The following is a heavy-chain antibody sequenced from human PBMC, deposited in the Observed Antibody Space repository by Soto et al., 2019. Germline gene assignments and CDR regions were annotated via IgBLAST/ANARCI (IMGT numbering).Heavy chain of an antibody. V-gene: IGHV3-7*04. J-gene: IGHJ3*02. CDR2: INEDGSER. CDR1: GFTFSNFW. CDR3: ARGRSNAFDI. Sequence: EVQLVESGGGLVQPGGSLRLSCEGSGFTFSNFWMTWVRQAPGKGLEWVANINEDGSERYYVDSVKGRFTISTDNAKNSLYLQMNSLRAEDTAVYYCARGRSNAFDIGGQGTMVTVSS.